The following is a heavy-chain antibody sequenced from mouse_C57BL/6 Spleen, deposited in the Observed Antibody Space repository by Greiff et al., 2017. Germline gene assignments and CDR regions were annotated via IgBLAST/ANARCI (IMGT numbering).Heavy chain of an antibody. V-gene: IGHV5-9-1*02. CDR1: GFTFSSYA. CDR2: ISSGGDYI. CDR3: TKDSDGYYGAMDY. Sequence: EVKLQESGEGLVKPGGSLKLSCAASGFTFSSYAMSWVRQTPEKRLEWVAYISSGGDYIYYADTVKGRFTISRDNARNTLYLQMSSLKSEDTAMYYCTKDSDGYYGAMDYWGQGTSVTVSS. J-gene: IGHJ4*01. D-gene: IGHD2-3*01.